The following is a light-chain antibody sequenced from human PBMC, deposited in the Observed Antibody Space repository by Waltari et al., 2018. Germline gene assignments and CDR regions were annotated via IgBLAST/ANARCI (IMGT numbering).Light chain of an antibody. J-gene: IGKJ4*01. CDR3: QQTFSAIT. CDR1: QSVLYSANNANY. V-gene: IGKV4-1*01. Sequence: DIVMTQSPDSLAASLGGRATINCKSSQSVLYSANNANYLAWYQHKPGQSPKLIIHWASTPEAGVPDRFVGSGSGTDFTLTINSLQAEDVAVYYCQQTFSAITFGGGTKVEIK. CDR2: WAS.